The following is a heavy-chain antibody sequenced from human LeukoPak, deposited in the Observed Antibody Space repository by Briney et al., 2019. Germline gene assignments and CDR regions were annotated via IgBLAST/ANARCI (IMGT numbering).Heavy chain of an antibody. CDR1: GGSISSYY. CDR3: ARHEPVGATLNWFDP. D-gene: IGHD1-26*01. Sequence: SETLSLTCTVSGGSISSYYWGWIRQPPGKGLEWIGSIYYSGSTYYNPSLKSRVTISVDTSKNQFSLKLSSVTAADTAVYYCARHEPVGATLNWFDPWGQGTLVTVSS. V-gene: IGHV4-39*01. J-gene: IGHJ5*02. CDR2: IYYSGST.